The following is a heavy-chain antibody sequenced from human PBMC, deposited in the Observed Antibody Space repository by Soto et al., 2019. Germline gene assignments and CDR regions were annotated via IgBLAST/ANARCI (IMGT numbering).Heavy chain of an antibody. J-gene: IGHJ5*02. CDR1: GYIFVNYG. V-gene: IGHV1-8*02. D-gene: IGHD1-26*01. Sequence: ASVKGSCKASGYIFVNYGIAWVRQATGQGLEWMGWMDPNSGNTAYAQKFQGRVTMTRNTSISTAYMGLSSLRSEDTAVYYRAREREGSGFDPSGQQTLVNVSS. CDR2: MDPNSGNT. CDR3: AREREGSGFDP.